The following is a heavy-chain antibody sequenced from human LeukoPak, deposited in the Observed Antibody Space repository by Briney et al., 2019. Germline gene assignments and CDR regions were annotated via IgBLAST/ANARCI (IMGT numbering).Heavy chain of an antibody. CDR2: ISSSGSTI. J-gene: IGHJ5*02. Sequence: KAGGSLRLSCAASGFTFRDYYMSWIRQAPGKGLEWVSYISSSGSTIYYADSVKGRFTISRDNAKNSLYLQMNSLRAEDTAVYYCARDRYYDSSGYYGPRGQGTLVTVSS. CDR3: ARDRYYDSSGYYGP. CDR1: GFTFRDYY. D-gene: IGHD3-22*01. V-gene: IGHV3-11*01.